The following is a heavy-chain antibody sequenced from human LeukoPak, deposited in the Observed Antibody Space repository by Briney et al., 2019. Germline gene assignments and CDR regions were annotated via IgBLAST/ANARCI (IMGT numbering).Heavy chain of an antibody. V-gene: IGHV3-48*03. Sequence: GGSLRLSCAASGFTFSSYEVNWVRQAPGKGLEWVSYISSSGSTIYYADSVKGRFTISRDNAKNSLYLQMNSLRAEDTAIYYCARGAATNLWPSDYWGQGALVTVSS. CDR2: ISSSGSTI. CDR3: ARGAATNLWPSDY. J-gene: IGHJ4*02. D-gene: IGHD3-10*01. CDR1: GFTFSSYE.